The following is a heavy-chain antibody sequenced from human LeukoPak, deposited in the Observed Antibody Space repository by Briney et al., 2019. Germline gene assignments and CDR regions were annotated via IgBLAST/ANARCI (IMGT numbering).Heavy chain of an antibody. CDR2: INPNSGGT. Sequence: ASVKVSCKASGYTFTGYYMHWVRQAPGQGLEWMGWINPNSGGTNYAQKFQGRVTMTRDTSISTAYMELSRLRPDDTAVYYCARDFDCSSTSCYNWFDPWGQGTLVTVSS. CDR3: ARDFDCSSTSCYNWFDP. D-gene: IGHD2-2*01. CDR1: GYTFTGYY. J-gene: IGHJ5*02. V-gene: IGHV1-2*02.